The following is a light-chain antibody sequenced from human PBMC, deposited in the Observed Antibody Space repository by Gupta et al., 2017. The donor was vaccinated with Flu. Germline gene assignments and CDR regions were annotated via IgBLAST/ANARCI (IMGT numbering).Light chain of an antibody. Sequence: ATLSACPGESATLTGRASQSVSSNFAWYQQKPGPAPRLLIYGASTRATGIPARFSGSGSGTEFTLTISSLQSEDFAVYYCQQCSNWPPLTFGRGTKVEIK. J-gene: IGKJ4*01. CDR2: GAS. CDR1: QSVSSN. V-gene: IGKV3-15*01. CDR3: QQCSNWPPLT.